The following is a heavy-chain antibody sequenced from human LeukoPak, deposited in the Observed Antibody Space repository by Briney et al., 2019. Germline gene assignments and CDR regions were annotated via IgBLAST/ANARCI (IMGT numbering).Heavy chain of an antibody. J-gene: IGHJ6*03. CDR3: ASKGWFGEYYYMDV. CDR2: IIPIFGTA. CDR1: GGSFSSYA. D-gene: IGHD3-10*01. Sequence: SVKVSCKASGGSFSSYAISWVRQAPGQGLEWMGGIIPIFGTANYAQKFQGRVTITADESTSTAYMELSSLRSEDTAVYYCASKGWFGEYYYMDVWGKGTTVTVSS. V-gene: IGHV1-69*13.